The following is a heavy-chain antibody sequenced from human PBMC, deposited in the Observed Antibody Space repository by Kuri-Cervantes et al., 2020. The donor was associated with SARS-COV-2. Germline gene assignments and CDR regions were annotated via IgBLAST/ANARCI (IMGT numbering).Heavy chain of an antibody. CDR2: LNGRGGDI. CDR3: AKYYYGSGTHYALDS. CDR1: GFSFSNFA. D-gene: IGHD3-10*01. Sequence: GESLKISCAASGFSFSNFAMSWVRQPPGKGLEWVSALNGRGGDIQYADAVKGRFTTSRDNSRNTLYLQMNSLTAKDTAIYYCAKYYYGSGTHYALDSWGQGTLVTVSS. J-gene: IGHJ4*02. V-gene: IGHV3-23*01.